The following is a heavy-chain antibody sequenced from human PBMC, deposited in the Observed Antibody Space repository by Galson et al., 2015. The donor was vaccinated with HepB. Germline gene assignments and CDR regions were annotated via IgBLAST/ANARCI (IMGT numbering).Heavy chain of an antibody. CDR2: INSDGSST. Sequence: SLRLSCAASGFTFSSYWMHWVRQAPGKGLVWVSRINSDGSSTSYADSVKGRFTISRDNAKNTLYLQMNSLRAEDTAVYYCARDGFPWGSSTPGDWFDPWGQGTLVTVSS. J-gene: IGHJ5*02. V-gene: IGHV3-74*01. D-gene: IGHD6-6*01. CDR3: ARDGFPWGSSTPGDWFDP. CDR1: GFTFSSYW.